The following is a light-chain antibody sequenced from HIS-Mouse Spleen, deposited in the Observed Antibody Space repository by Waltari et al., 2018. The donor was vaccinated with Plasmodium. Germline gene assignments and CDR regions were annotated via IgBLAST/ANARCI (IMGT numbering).Light chain of an antibody. CDR1: SSDVGGYNY. CDR3: SSYAGSNNLV. J-gene: IGLJ2*01. V-gene: IGLV2-8*01. Sequence: QSALTQPPSASGSPGQSVTISCTGTSSDVGGYNYVSWYQQHPGKAPNLMIYEVSKRPSGVPDRFSGSKSGNTASLTVSGLQAEDKADYYCSSYAGSNNLVFGGGTKLTVL. CDR2: EVS.